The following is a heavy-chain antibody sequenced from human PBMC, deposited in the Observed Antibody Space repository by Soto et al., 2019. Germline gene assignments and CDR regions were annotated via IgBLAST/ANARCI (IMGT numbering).Heavy chain of an antibody. CDR3: ESRVLAGHWFDP. J-gene: IGHJ5*02. Sequence: QVQLVQSGAEVKKPGASVKVSCKASGYHFTSYDINWVRQAAGQGLEWMGWMSPHSGNTGSPQQFQGRVTMTRNSSISTAYMELRSLRSEDTAVYYCESRVLAGHWFDPWGEGTLVTVAS. V-gene: IGHV1-8*01. CDR2: MSPHSGNT. CDR1: GYHFTSYD. D-gene: IGHD6-19*01.